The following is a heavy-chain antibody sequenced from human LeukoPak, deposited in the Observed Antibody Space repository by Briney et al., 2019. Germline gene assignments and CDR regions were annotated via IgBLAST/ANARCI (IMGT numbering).Heavy chain of an antibody. J-gene: IGHJ3*02. V-gene: IGHV3-20*04. CDR3: ARVSSYYDSSGYYCSAFDI. Sequence: PGGSLRLSCAASGFTFDDYGMSWVRQAPGKGLEWVSGINWNGGSTGYADSVKGRFTISRDNAKNSLYLQMNSPRAEDTALYYCARVSSYYDSSGYYCSAFDIWGQGTMVTVSS. D-gene: IGHD3-22*01. CDR2: INWNGGST. CDR1: GFTFDDYG.